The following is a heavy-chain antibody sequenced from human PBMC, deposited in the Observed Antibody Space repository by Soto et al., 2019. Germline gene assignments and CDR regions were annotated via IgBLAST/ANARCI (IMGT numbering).Heavy chain of an antibody. J-gene: IGHJ4*02. V-gene: IGHV3-23*01. D-gene: IGHD1-26*01. CDR3: AKRVGATYGNFDY. Sequence: EVQLLESGGGLVQPGGSLRLSCAASGFTFTSYAMSWVRQAPGKGLEWVSAISNSGGTTYYADSVKGRFTISRDNSKNTLYLQMNRLRAEDTAVYYCAKRVGATYGNFDYWGQGTLVTVSS. CDR1: GFTFTSYA. CDR2: ISNSGGTT.